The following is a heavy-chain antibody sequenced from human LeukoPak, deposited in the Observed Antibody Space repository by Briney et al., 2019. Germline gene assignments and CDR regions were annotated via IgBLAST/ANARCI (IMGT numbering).Heavy chain of an antibody. Sequence: GGSLRLSCAASRFSFSNYWMHWVRQAPGKGLVWVSRVKSDGSNPSYADSVKGRFTISRDNAENMLYLQMDTLGAEDTAVYYCARDIVSGSGSLDYWGQGTLVTVSS. CDR3: ARDIVSGSGSLDY. D-gene: IGHD3-10*01. V-gene: IGHV3-74*01. CDR1: RFSFSNYW. CDR2: VKSDGSNP. J-gene: IGHJ4*02.